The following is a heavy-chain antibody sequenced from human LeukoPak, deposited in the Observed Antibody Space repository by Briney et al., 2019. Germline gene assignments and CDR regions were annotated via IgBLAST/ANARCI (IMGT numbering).Heavy chain of an antibody. J-gene: IGHJ5*02. CDR3: ARAVRDYYGSGSYYIP. D-gene: IGHD3-10*01. Sequence: GGSLRLSCAASGFTVSSNYMGWVRQAPGKGLEWVSVIYSGGSTYYADSVKGRFTISRDNSKNTLYLQMNSLRAEDTAVYYCARAVRDYYGSGSYYIPWGQGTLVTVSS. CDR1: GFTVSSNY. V-gene: IGHV3-66*01. CDR2: IYSGGST.